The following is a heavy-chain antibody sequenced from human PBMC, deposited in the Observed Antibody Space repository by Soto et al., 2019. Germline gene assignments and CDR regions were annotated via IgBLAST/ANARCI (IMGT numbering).Heavy chain of an antibody. CDR1: GFTFSNYG. Sequence: PGGFLRLSCAASGFTFSNYGMNWARQSPGKGLEWVSSISGGGEYVGYADSLKGRLTISRDNAKKSLYLQLNSLTADDTAVYYCATDGAAGAAMGVWGQGT. CDR2: ISGGGEYV. D-gene: IGHD6-13*01. J-gene: IGHJ6*02. V-gene: IGHV3-21*01. CDR3: ATDGAAGAAMGV.